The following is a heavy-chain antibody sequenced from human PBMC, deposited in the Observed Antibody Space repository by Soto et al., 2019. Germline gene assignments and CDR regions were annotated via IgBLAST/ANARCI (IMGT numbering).Heavy chain of an antibody. Sequence: QVQLVESGGGVVQPGRSLRLSCAASGFTFSSYGMHWVRQAPGKGLEWVAVISYDGSNKYYADSVKGRFTISRDNSKNTLYLQMNSLRAEDTAVYYCAKGFHIVLMVYAPFYWGQGTLVTVSS. J-gene: IGHJ4*02. CDR2: ISYDGSNK. CDR1: GFTFSSYG. CDR3: AKGFHIVLMVYAPFY. V-gene: IGHV3-30*18. D-gene: IGHD2-8*01.